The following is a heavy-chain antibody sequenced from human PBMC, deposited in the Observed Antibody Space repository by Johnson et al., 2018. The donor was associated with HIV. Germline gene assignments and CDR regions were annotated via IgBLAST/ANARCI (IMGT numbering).Heavy chain of an antibody. J-gene: IGHJ3*02. V-gene: IGHV3-30*19. CDR2: IWYDGSNK. D-gene: IGHD3-10*01. CDR1: GFTFSSYG. Sequence: QVQLVESGGGVVQPGRSLRLSCAASGFTFSSYGMHWVRQAPGKGLEWVAVIWYDGSNKYYADSVKGRFTISRDNSKNTVYLQMNSLRAEDTAVYYCAREVRGPRGGFDIWGQGTMVTVSS. CDR3: AREVRGPRGGFDI.